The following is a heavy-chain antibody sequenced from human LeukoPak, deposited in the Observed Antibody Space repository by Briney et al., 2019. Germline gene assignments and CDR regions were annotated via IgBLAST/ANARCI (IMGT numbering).Heavy chain of an antibody. CDR3: AHRPDSSSQKLYFDC. J-gene: IGHJ4*02. Sequence: SGPTLAKPTQTRTLTCTLSGFLLRHFGVGVGWVRQPPEKALECLAVIYWDDEKRYSPSLTSRLAITKDTSKTQVVLTITNLDPVDTATYYCAHRPDSSSQKLYFDCWGQGILVTVSS. D-gene: IGHD6-13*01. CDR1: GFLLRHFGVG. V-gene: IGHV2-5*02. CDR2: IYWDDEK.